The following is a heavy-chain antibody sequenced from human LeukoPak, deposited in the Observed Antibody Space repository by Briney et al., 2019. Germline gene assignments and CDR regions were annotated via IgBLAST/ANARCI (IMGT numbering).Heavy chain of an antibody. Sequence: GASVKVSCKASGYTFTSYDINWVRQATGQGLEWMGWMNPNSGNTGYAQKFQGRVTMTRNTFISTAYMELSSLRSEDTAVYYCARGSRVPAAINYWGQGTLVTVSS. CDR2: MNPNSGNT. J-gene: IGHJ4*02. CDR1: GYTFTSYD. CDR3: ARGSRVPAAINY. V-gene: IGHV1-8*01. D-gene: IGHD2-2*02.